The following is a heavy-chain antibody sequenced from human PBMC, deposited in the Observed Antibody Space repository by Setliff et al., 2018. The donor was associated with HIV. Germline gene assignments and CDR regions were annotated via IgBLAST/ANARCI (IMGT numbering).Heavy chain of an antibody. V-gene: IGHV1-8*02. J-gene: IGHJ4*02. CDR2: MNPKSGNT. Sequence: GASVKVSCKASEYTFTSYHINWVRQATGQGLEWMGWMNPKSGNTGYAQKFQRRVTMTRNTSTSTAYVDLSSLRSEDTAVYYCALLYCGADCYIDYWGQGTLVTV. CDR1: EYTFTSYH. D-gene: IGHD2-21*02. CDR3: ALLYCGADCYIDY.